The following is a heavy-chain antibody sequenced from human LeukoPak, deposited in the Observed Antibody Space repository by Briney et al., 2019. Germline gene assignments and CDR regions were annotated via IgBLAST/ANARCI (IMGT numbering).Heavy chain of an antibody. CDR1: GFTFSSYA. Sequence: GGSLRLSCAASGFTFSSYAMHWVRQAPGKGLEWVAVLSYDGSNKYYADSVKGRFTISRDNSKNTLYLQMNSLRAEDTAVYYCARDPYYDYVWGSYRANYYFDYWGQGTLVTVSS. V-gene: IGHV3-30*04. D-gene: IGHD3-16*02. J-gene: IGHJ4*02. CDR3: ARDPYYDYVWGSYRANYYFDY. CDR2: LSYDGSNK.